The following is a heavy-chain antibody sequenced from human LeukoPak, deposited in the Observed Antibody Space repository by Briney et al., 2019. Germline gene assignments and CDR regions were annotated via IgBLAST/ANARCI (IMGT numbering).Heavy chain of an antibody. J-gene: IGHJ4*02. CDR1: GGTFSSYA. Sequence: ASVTVSCTASGGTFSSYAISRVRQAPGQGLEWMGGIIPIFGTANYAQKFQGRVTITADESTSTAYMELSSLRSEDTAVYYCARGNTIFGVVIIFDYWGQGTLVTVSS. CDR3: ARGNTIFGVVIIFDY. D-gene: IGHD3-3*01. CDR2: IIPIFGTA. V-gene: IGHV1-69*13.